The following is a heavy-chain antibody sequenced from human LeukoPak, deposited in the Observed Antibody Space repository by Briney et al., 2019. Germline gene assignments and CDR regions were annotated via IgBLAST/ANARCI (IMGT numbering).Heavy chain of an antibody. CDR3: VRDDNAGHSGLGDF. CDR1: GFTFSSYW. D-gene: IGHD4-23*01. J-gene: IGHJ4*02. CDR2: ISSDGSST. V-gene: IGHV3-74*01. Sequence: GGSLRLSCAASGFTFSSYWMHWVRQAPGKGLVWVSHISSDGSSTTYADSVKGRFTIPRDNAKNTLSLQMNSLRAEDTAVYYCVRDDNAGHSGLGDFWGQGTLVTVSS.